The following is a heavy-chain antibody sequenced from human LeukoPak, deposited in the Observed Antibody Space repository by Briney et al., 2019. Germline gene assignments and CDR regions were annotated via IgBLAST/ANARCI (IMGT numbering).Heavy chain of an antibody. CDR2: ISAYNGNT. CDR3: ARDPSGAVADRPRWVDAFDI. D-gene: IGHD6-19*01. V-gene: IGHV1-18*01. Sequence: ASVKVSCKASGYTFTSYGISWVRQAPGQGLEWMEWISAYNGNTNYAQKLQGRVTMTTDTSTSTAYMELRSLRSDDTAVYYCARDPSGAVADRPRWVDAFDIWGQGTMVTVSS. CDR1: GYTFTSYG. J-gene: IGHJ3*02.